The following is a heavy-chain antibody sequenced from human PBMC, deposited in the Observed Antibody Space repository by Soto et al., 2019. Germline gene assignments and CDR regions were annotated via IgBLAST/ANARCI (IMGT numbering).Heavy chain of an antibody. CDR2: IYYSGST. Sequence: SETLSLTCTVSGGSISSYYWIWIRQPPGKGLEWIGYIYYSGSTNYNPSLKSRVTISVDTSKNQFSLKLSSVTAADTAVYYCARGGVKQQHFEYWGQGTLVTVSS. D-gene: IGHD6-13*01. CDR3: ARGGVKQQHFEY. J-gene: IGHJ4*02. V-gene: IGHV4-59*01. CDR1: GGSISSYY.